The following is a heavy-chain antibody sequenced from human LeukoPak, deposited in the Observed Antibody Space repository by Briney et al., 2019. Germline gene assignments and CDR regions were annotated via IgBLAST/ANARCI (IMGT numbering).Heavy chain of an antibody. V-gene: IGHV4-59*01. D-gene: IGHD4-17*01. CDR2: IYYNVTT. CDR1: GFTFSDYY. J-gene: IGHJ4*02. Sequence: GSLRLSCAASGFTFSDYYMSWIRQPPGKGLEWIGYIYYNVTTNYNPSLKSRVTISVDTSKNQFSLRLSSVTAADTAVYYCAREASGDYDYWGQGTLVTVSS. CDR3: AREASGDYDY.